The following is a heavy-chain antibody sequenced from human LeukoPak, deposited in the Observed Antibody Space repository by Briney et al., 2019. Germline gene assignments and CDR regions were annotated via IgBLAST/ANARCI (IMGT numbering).Heavy chain of an antibody. D-gene: IGHD1-1*01. CDR3: ARLIPTSALSYYLES. Sequence: SQTLSLTCTVSGGSISSGSFFWTWIRQHPGKGLEWIAYVHHSGVTYPNPSLQSRITIPVETSKNQFSLKLSSVTAADTAVYYCARLIPTSALSYYLESWGRGTLVTVSS. V-gene: IGHV4-31*03. CDR2: VHHSGVT. CDR1: GGSISSGSFF. J-gene: IGHJ4*02.